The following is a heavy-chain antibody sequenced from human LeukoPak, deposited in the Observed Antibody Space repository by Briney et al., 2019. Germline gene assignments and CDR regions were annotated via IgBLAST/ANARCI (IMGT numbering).Heavy chain of an antibody. CDR2: ISSSDTTM. CDR1: GFPFRDYD. Sequence: GSLSLSCAASGFPFRDYDMTWIRQAPGKGLEWGSYISSSDTTMYNADSVKGRFTIYRDNPKNSLYLQMNSLRAEDTALYYCARDAVADYWGQGTLVTVSS. V-gene: IGHV3-11*01. D-gene: IGHD6-19*01. CDR3: ARDAVADY. J-gene: IGHJ4*02.